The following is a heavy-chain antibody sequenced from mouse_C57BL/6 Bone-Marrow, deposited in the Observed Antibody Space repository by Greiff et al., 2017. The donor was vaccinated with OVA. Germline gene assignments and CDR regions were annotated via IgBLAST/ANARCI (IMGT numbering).Heavy chain of an antibody. Sequence: RVEPGASVKISCKASGYTFTDYYMNWVKQSHGKSLEWIGDINPNNGGTSYNQKFKGKATLTVDKSSSTAYMELRSLTSEDSAVYYCARGVATGYFDYWGQGTTLTVSS. J-gene: IGHJ2*01. CDR1: GYTFTDYY. V-gene: IGHV1-26*01. CDR3: ARGVATGYFDY. D-gene: IGHD1-1*02. CDR2: INPNNGGT.